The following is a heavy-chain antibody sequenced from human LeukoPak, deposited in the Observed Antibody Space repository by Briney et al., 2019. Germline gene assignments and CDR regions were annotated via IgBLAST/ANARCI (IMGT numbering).Heavy chain of an antibody. D-gene: IGHD3-22*01. CDR1: GGTFSSYA. V-gene: IGHV1-69*05. CDR3: AREPDYDSSGYYCDY. J-gene: IGHJ4*02. CDR2: IIPIFGTA. Sequence: GASVKVSCKVSGGTFSSYAISWVRQAPGQGLEWMGGIIPIFGTANYAQKFQGRVTITRDTSASTAYMELSSLRSEDTAVYYCAREPDYDSSGYYCDYWGQGTLVTVSS.